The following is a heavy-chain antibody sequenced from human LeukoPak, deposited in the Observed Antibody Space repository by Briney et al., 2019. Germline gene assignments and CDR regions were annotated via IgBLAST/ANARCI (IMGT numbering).Heavy chain of an antibody. V-gene: IGHV3-21*01. Sequence: PGGSLRLSCAASGFTFSSYAMSWVRQAPGKGLEWVSSISSSSSYIYYADSVKGRFTISRDNAKNSLYLQMNSLRAEDTAVYYCARGSPVGYFDYWGQGTLVTVSS. CDR1: GFTFSSYA. CDR3: ARGSPVGYFDY. J-gene: IGHJ4*02. CDR2: ISSSSSYI. D-gene: IGHD3-16*01.